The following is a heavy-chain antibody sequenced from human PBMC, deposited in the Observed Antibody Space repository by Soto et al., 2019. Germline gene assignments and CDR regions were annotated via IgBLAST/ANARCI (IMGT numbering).Heavy chain of an antibody. CDR1: GGTFSSYA. V-gene: IGHV1-69*01. CDR2: IIPIFGTA. CDR3: AIVYNDDVWGSYRSPYYFDY. Sequence: QVQLVQSGAEVKKPGSSVKVSCKASGGTFSSYAISWVRQAPGQGLEWMGGIIPIFGTANYAQKFQCRVTITAYESTSTADMELSSLRAEDTAVYYCAIVYNDDVWGSYRSPYYFDYWVQGTLVTVSS. D-gene: IGHD3-16*02. J-gene: IGHJ4*02.